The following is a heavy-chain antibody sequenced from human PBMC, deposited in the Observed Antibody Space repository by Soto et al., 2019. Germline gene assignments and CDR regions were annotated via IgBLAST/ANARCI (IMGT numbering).Heavy chain of an antibody. V-gene: IGHV1-46*01. J-gene: IGHJ6*02. CDR3: AGGYYYGSGSYASPRMDV. Sequence: GPSVKVSCKASGYTFTSYYMHWVRQAPGQGLEWMGIINPSGGSTSYAQKFQGRVTMTRDTSTSTVYMELSSLRSEDTAVYYCAGGYYYGSGSYASPRMDVWGQGTTVTVSS. CDR1: GYTFTSYY. CDR2: INPSGGST. D-gene: IGHD3-10*01.